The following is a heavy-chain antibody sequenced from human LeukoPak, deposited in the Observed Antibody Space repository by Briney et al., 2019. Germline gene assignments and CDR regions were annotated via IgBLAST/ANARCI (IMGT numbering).Heavy chain of an antibody. D-gene: IGHD3-10*02. CDR1: GFTFNTYN. V-gene: IGHV3-21*01. CDR2: ITSSSSYI. J-gene: IGHJ6*04. CDR3: AELGITMIGGV. Sequence: PGRSLRLSCAASGFTFNTYNMNWVRQAPGQGLEWVSSITSSSSYIYYADSVKGRFTISRDNAKNSLYLQMNSLRAEDTAVYYCAELGITMIGGVWGKGTTVTISS.